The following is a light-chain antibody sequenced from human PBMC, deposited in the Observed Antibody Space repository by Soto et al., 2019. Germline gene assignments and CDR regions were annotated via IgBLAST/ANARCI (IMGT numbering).Light chain of an antibody. CDR2: DAS. V-gene: IGKV3D-15*01. CDR1: QSVSSN. Sequence: EIGMTQSPATLSLSPGERASLSCRASQSVSSNLAWYQQKPGQAPRLLIYDASNRATGIPARFSGSGPGTDFTLTISSLEPEDFAVYYCQLYNNWPQTFGQGTNVDI. J-gene: IGKJ1*01. CDR3: QLYNNWPQT.